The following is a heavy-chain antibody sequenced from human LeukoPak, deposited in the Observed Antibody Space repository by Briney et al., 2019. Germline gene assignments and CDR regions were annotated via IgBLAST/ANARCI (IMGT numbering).Heavy chain of an antibody. Sequence: PGGSLRLSCAASGFTFSSYGMHWVRQAPGKGLEWVAVISYDGNTKYYADSVKGRFTISRDNSKNTLYLQMNSLRAEDTAVYYCVRGLPGTLSSFTNWAQEPLVTVSS. V-gene: IGHV3-30*12. D-gene: IGHD3-10*01. CDR3: VRGLPGTLSSFTN. CDR2: ISYDGNTK. CDR1: GFTFSSYG. J-gene: IGHJ4*02.